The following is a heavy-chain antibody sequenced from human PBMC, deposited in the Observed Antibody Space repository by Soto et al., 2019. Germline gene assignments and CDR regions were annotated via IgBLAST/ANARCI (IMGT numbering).Heavy chain of an antibody. CDR2: IVVVSGST. CDR1: GFDFGSFG. Sequence: SVKVSCKASGFDFGSFGIQFLRQTRWRGLEWIGWIVVVSGSTNYARQFQGRVAISRDMSSSTAYLDLYDLKSDDTAVYFCSADHPHMAMGWPVWGQGTTVTVSS. V-gene: IGHV1-58*02. CDR3: SADHPHMAMGWPV. J-gene: IGHJ6*02. D-gene: IGHD1-26*01.